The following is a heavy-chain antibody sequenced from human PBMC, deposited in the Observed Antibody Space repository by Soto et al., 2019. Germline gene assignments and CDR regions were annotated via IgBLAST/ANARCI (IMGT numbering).Heavy chain of an antibody. CDR3: ARLLFYFDSSGYGFDI. J-gene: IGHJ3*02. Sequence: GESLKISCKGSGYRFSSYWIGWVRQMPGKGLEWMGIIYPVDSDTRYSPSFQGQVTISADKSISTAYLQWSSVKASDTAMYYCARLLFYFDSSGYGFDIWGPGTMVTVSS. V-gene: IGHV5-51*01. CDR1: GYRFSSYW. CDR2: IYPVDSDT. D-gene: IGHD3-22*01.